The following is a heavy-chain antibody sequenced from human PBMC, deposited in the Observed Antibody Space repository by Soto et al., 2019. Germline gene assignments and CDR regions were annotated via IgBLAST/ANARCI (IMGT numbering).Heavy chain of an antibody. CDR2: FDPEDGET. CDR3: ATAGGFLEYYYYGMDV. D-gene: IGHD3-3*01. CDR1: GYTLTELS. V-gene: IGHV1-24*01. Sequence: GASVKVSCKVSGYTLTELSMHWVRQAPGKGLEWMGGFDPEDGETIYAQKFQGRVTMTEDTSTDTAYMELSSLRSGDTAVYYCATAGGFLEYYYYGMDVWGQGTTVTVSS. J-gene: IGHJ6*02.